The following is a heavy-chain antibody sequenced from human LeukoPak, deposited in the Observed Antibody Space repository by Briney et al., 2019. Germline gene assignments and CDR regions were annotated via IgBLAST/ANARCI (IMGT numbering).Heavy chain of an antibody. J-gene: IGHJ4*02. V-gene: IGHV1-2*02. CDR3: ARSYYDFWSGYYIFNPSNYFDY. CDR1: GYTFTGYY. Sequence: GASVKVSCKASGYTFTGYYMHWVRQAPGQGLEWMGWINPNSGGTNYAQKLQGRVTMTTDTSTSTAYMELRSLRSDDTAVYYCARSYYDFWSGYYIFNPSNYFDYWGQGTLVTVSS. CDR2: INPNSGGT. D-gene: IGHD3-3*01.